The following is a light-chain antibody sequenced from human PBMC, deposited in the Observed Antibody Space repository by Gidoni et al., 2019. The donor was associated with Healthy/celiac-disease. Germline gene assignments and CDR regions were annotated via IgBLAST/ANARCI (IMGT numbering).Light chain of an antibody. Sequence: ELVMTKSPATLSVSPGESATLSCRASQSVSSNLAWYQQKPGQAPRLLIYVASTRATGIPARFSGSGSGTEFTLTISSLQSEDFAVYYCQQYNNWPFTFGPGTKVEIK. CDR3: QQYNNWPFT. V-gene: IGKV3-15*01. CDR1: QSVSSN. CDR2: VAS. J-gene: IGKJ3*01.